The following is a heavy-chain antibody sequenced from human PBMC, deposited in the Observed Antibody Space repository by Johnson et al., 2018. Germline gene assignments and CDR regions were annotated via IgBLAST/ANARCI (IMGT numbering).Heavy chain of an antibody. J-gene: IGHJ3*02. CDR1: GFTFSSYS. Sequence: VQLVQSGGGLVQXGGSLRLSCAASGFTFSSYSMNWVRQAPGKGLAWVSYISSSRSTRYYADFVRGGFTLSRDNAKNSLYLQMNSLRDEETAVYYCAAWYYYDMSGYTPAEAFDIWGQGTMVTVSS. V-gene: IGHV3-48*02. CDR2: ISSSRSTR. D-gene: IGHD3-22*01. CDR3: AAWYYYDMSGYTPAEAFDI.